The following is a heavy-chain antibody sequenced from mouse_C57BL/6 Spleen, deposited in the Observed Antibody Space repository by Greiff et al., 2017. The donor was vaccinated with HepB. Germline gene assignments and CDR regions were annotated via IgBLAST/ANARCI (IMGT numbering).Heavy chain of an antibody. CDR1: GYTFTSYD. CDR2: IYPRDGST. J-gene: IGHJ3*01. D-gene: IGHD2-3*01. Sequence: VQLVESGPELVKPGASVKLSCKASGYTFTSYDINWVKHRPGQGPEWTGWIYPRDGSTKYNEKFKGKATLTVDTSSSTAYMELHSLTSEDSAVYFCARASGYYGFAYWGKGTLVTVSA. CDR3: ARASGYYGFAY. V-gene: IGHV1-85*01.